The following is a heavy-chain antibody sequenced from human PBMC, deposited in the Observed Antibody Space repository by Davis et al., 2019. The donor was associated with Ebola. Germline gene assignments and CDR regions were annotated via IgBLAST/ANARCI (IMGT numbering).Heavy chain of an antibody. J-gene: IGHJ3*02. D-gene: IGHD3-3*01. CDR3: AIFGVVSHDAFDI. Sequence: GESLKISCAASGFTLSAYWMHWVRQAPGKGLMWVSRIHTDGTTTNYADSVKGRFTISRDNAKNTLYLQMNSLRAEDTAVYYCAIFGVVSHDAFDIWGQGTMVTVSS. V-gene: IGHV3-74*01. CDR1: GFTLSAYW. CDR2: IHTDGTTT.